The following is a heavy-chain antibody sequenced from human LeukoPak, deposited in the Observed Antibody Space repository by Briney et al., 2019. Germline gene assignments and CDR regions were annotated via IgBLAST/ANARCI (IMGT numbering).Heavy chain of an antibody. J-gene: IGHJ6*02. Sequence: SGGSLRLSCAASGFTFSDYYMSWIRQAPGKGLEWVSYIGSSGSTIYYADSVKGRFTISRDNAKNSLYLQMNSLRAEDTAVYYCARPSYSRKYYYGMDVWGQGTTVTVSS. CDR2: IGSSGSTI. CDR3: ARPSYSRKYYYGMDV. D-gene: IGHD6-13*01. CDR1: GFTFSDYY. V-gene: IGHV3-11*01.